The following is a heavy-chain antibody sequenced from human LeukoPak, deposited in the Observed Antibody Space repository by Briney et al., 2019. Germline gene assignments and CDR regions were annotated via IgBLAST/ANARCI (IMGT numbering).Heavy chain of an antibody. J-gene: IGHJ4*02. Sequence: GGSLRLSCAASGFPFSSYAMSWVRQAPGKGLEWVSAISGSGGSTYYADSVKGRFTISRDNSKNTLYLQMNSLRAEDTAVYYCAKDLKWELLQGFDYWGQGTLVTVSS. V-gene: IGHV3-23*01. D-gene: IGHD1-26*01. CDR3: AKDLKWELLQGFDY. CDR2: ISGSGGST. CDR1: GFPFSSYA.